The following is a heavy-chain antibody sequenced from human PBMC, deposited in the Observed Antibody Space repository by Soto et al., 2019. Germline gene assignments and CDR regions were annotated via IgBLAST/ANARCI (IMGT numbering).Heavy chain of an antibody. Sequence: QVQLVQSGAEVKKPGSSVKVSCKASGGTFSSYAISWVRQAPGQGLEWMGGIIPIFGTANYAQKFQGRVTITADESTSTAYMELSILRSEDTAVYYCASLLHCGGDCYHFEYWGQGTLVTVSS. CDR3: ASLLHCGGDCYHFEY. J-gene: IGHJ4*02. CDR2: IIPIFGTA. CDR1: GGTFSSYA. V-gene: IGHV1-69*01. D-gene: IGHD2-21*02.